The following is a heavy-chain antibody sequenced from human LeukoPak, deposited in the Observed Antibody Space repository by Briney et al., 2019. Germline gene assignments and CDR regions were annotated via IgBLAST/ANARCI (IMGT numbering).Heavy chain of an antibody. CDR1: GFTFSNYG. Sequence: GGSLRLSCAASGFTFSNYGMSWVRQAPGKGLEWVSSISGSGDSTYYADSVKGRFTISRDNSKNTLYLQMNSLRAEDTAVYYCAKDRGIISDYWSQGTLVTVSS. CDR2: ISGSGDST. CDR3: AKDRGIISDY. D-gene: IGHD3-10*01. J-gene: IGHJ4*02. V-gene: IGHV3-23*01.